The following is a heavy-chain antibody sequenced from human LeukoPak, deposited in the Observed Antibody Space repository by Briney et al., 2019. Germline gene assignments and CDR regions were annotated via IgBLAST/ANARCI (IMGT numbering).Heavy chain of an antibody. D-gene: IGHD6-19*01. CDR3: AREGSQWLAKHYYYYYMDV. J-gene: IGHJ6*03. V-gene: IGHV3-48*01. CDR2: ISSSSSTI. CDR1: GFTFSSYS. Sequence: PGGSLRLSCAASGFTFSSYSMNWVRQAPGKGLEWVSYISSSSSTIYYADSVKGRFTISRDNAKNSLYLQMNSLRAEDTAVYYCAREGSQWLAKHYYYYYMDVWGKGTTVTVSS.